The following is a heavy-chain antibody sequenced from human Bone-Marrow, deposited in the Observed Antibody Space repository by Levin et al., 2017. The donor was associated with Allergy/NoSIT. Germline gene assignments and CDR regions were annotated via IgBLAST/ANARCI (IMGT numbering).Heavy chain of an antibody. V-gene: IGHV1-8*01. CDR2: MNPNSGNT. Sequence: GESLKISCKASGYTFTTYDINWVRQAPGQGLEWMGWMNPNSGNTGYAQKFQGRVTMTRNTSISTAYMELSSLRSEDTAVYYCARLYYDILTGYYYIDYWGQGTLVTVSS. CDR1: GYTFTTYD. CDR3: ARLYYDILTGYYYIDY. J-gene: IGHJ4*02. D-gene: IGHD3-9*01.